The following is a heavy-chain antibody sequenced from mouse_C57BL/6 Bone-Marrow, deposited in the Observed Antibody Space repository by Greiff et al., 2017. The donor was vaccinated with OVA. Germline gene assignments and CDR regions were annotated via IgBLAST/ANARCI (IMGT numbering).Heavy chain of an antibody. J-gene: IGHJ4*01. CDR3: ARCTTVVHDYAMDY. CDR2: IYPSSGYT. V-gene: IGHV1-7*01. Sequence: QVQPQQSGAEPAKPGASVKLFCKASGYPFTSYWMHWVKQRPGPGLEWIGYIYPSSGYTKYNQKFKDKATLTADKSSSTAYRQLSILTYEDSAVYDGARCTTVVHDYAMDYWGQGTSVTVSA. CDR1: GYPFTSYW. D-gene: IGHD1-1*01.